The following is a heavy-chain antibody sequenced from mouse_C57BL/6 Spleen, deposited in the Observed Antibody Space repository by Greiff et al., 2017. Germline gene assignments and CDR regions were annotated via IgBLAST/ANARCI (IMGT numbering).Heavy chain of an antibody. CDR3: ARDGGQGYFDY. CDR1: GFTFSDYY. CDR2: INYDGSST. D-gene: IGHD3-3*01. J-gene: IGHJ2*01. V-gene: IGHV5-16*01. Sequence: VESEGGLVQPGSSMKLSCTASGFTFSDYYMAWVRQVPEKGLEWVANINYDGSSTYYLDSLKSRFIISRDNAKNILYLQMSSLKSEDTATYYCARDGGQGYFDYWGQGTTLTVSS.